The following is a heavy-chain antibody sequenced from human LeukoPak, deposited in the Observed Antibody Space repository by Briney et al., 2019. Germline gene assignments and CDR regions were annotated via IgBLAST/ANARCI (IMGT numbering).Heavy chain of an antibody. V-gene: IGHV3-23*01. D-gene: IGHD5-12*01. CDR3: ARVRSGYDYVGGEFDY. Sequence: PGGSLRLSCAASGFTFSSYGMSWVRQAPGKGLEWVSAISGSGGSTYYADSVKGRFTISRDNSKNTLYLQMNSLRAEDTAVYYCARVRSGYDYVGGEFDYWGQGTLVTVSS. J-gene: IGHJ4*02. CDR1: GFTFSSYG. CDR2: ISGSGGST.